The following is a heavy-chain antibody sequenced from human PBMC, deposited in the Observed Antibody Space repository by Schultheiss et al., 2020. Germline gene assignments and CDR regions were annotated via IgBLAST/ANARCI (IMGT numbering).Heavy chain of an antibody. Sequence: GSLRLSCAASGFTFSSYSMNWVRQAPGKGLEWVSSISSSSSYIYYADSVKGRFTISRDNAKNSLYLQMNSLRAEDTAVYYCARDPPTAAVHDAFDIWGQGTMVTVSS. D-gene: IGHD6-13*01. V-gene: IGHV3-21*01. CDR2: ISSSSSYI. CDR3: ARDPPTAAVHDAFDI. CDR1: GFTFSSYS. J-gene: IGHJ3*02.